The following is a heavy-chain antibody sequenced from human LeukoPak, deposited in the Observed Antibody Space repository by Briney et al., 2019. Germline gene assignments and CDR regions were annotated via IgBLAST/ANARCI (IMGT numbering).Heavy chain of an antibody. D-gene: IGHD3-22*01. CDR3: VRLSSGYYGLIDH. J-gene: IGHJ4*02. Sequence: GSLRLSCAASGSIFKTYTMTWVRQAPEKGLVWVSRIDSDGSKTDYADSVKGRFTFSRDNARNTLYLQMNSLRAEDTAVYYCVRLSSGYYGLIDHWGQGTLVTVSS. CDR1: GSIFKTYT. CDR2: IDSDGSKT. V-gene: IGHV3-74*01.